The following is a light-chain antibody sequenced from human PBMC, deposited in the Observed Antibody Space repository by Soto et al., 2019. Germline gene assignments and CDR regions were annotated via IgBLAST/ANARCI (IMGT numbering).Light chain of an antibody. Sequence: EIALTQSPDTLSLSPGERATLSCRASQSVSSYLAWYQQQPGQAPRLLIYGASSRATGIPDRFSGSGSGTDFTLTISRLEPEDVAVYYCQQYGSSPRTFGQGTKVDIK. CDR3: QQYGSSPRT. J-gene: IGKJ1*01. CDR1: QSVSSY. V-gene: IGKV3-20*01. CDR2: GAS.